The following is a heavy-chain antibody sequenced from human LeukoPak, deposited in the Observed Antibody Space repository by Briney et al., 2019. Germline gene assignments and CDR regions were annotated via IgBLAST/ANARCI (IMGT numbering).Heavy chain of an antibody. D-gene: IGHD2-21*01. CDR2: INPSGGST. CDR3: ARTSTRAYCGGDCEGP. CDR1: GYTFTSYY. V-gene: IGHV1-46*01. J-gene: IGHJ5*02. Sequence: GASVKVSCKASGYTFTSYYMHWVRQAPGQGLEWMGIINPSGGSTSYAQKFQGRVTITADESTSTAYMELSSLRSEDTAVYYCARTSTRAYCGGDCEGPWGQGTLVTVSS.